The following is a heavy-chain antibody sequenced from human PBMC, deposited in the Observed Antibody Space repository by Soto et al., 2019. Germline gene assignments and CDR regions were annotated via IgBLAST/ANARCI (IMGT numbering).Heavy chain of an antibody. CDR3: VKDRYVDY. Sequence: PXASLRHSCSVFGFTFSSYAMHWVRQAPGKGLQYVSSISSNGGSTYYADSVKGRFTISRDNSKNTLYLQMSSLRVEDTAVYYCVKDRYVDYWGQGNLVTVSS. J-gene: IGHJ4*02. CDR2: ISSNGGST. CDR1: GFTFSSYA. V-gene: IGHV3-64D*06.